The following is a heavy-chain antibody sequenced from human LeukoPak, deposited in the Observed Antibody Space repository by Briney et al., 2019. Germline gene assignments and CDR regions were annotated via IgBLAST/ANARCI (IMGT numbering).Heavy chain of an antibody. CDR2: ISSSSSYI. Sequence: GGSLRLSCAASGFTFSSYSMSWVRQAPGKGLEWVSSISSSSSYIYYADSVKGRFTISRDNAKNSLYLQMNSLRAEDTAVYYCARVPPYYYDSSGSWYFDLWGRGTLVTVSS. D-gene: IGHD3-22*01. CDR3: ARVPPYYYDSSGSWYFDL. CDR1: GFTFSSYS. V-gene: IGHV3-21*01. J-gene: IGHJ2*01.